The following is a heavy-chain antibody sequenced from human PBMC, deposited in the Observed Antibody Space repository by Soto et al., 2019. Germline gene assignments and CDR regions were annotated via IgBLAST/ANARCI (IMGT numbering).Heavy chain of an antibody. CDR2: ISSGGGTI. D-gene: IGHD6-13*01. J-gene: IGHJ5*02. V-gene: IGHV3-48*01. CDR1: GFTFSNHN. Sequence: GGSLRLSCAASGFTFSNHNMNWVRQAPGKGLQWLSYISSGGGTIYYADSVRGRFTISRDNAKNSLYLQMNSLRAEDTAVYYCARELSSSSWYRWFDPWGQGTLVTVSS. CDR3: ARELSSSSWYRWFDP.